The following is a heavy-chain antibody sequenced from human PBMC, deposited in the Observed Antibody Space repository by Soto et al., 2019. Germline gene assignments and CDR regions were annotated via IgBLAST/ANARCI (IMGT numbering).Heavy chain of an antibody. CDR2: MNPNSGNT. CDR3: ARGTYYYYYMDV. J-gene: IGHJ6*03. V-gene: IGHV1-8*01. CDR1: GYTFTSCD. Sequence: GTSVKVCWKACGYTFTSCDINWVRQSTGQGLEWMGWMNPNSGNTGYAQKFQGRVTMTRNTSISTAYMELSSLRSEDTAVYYCARGTYYYYYMDVWGKGTTVTVSS.